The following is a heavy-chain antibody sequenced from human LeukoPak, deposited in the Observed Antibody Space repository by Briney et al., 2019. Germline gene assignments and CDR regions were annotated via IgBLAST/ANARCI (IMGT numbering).Heavy chain of an antibody. CDR1: GFTVSSNY. Sequence: GGSLRLSCAASGFTVSSNYMSWVRQAPGKGLEWVSVIYSGGSTYYADSVQGRFTISRDNSKNTLYLQMNSLRAEDTAVYYCARGPPGYSFDPWGQGTLVTVSP. CDR2: IYSGGST. CDR3: ARGPPGYSFDP. V-gene: IGHV3-53*01. J-gene: IGHJ5*02.